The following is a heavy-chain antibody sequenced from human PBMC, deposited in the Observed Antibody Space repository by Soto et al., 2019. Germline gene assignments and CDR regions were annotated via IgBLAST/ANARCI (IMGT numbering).Heavy chain of an antibody. J-gene: IGHJ5*02. Sequence: LRLSCAASGFTFSSYAMNWVRQAPGKGLEWVSAISGSGVSTYYADSVKGRFTISRDNSKNTLYLQMNSLRAEDTAVYYCAKAGGYNSGPDNWFDPWGQGTLVTVSS. V-gene: IGHV3-23*01. CDR3: AKAGGYNSGPDNWFDP. CDR1: GFTFSSYA. CDR2: ISGSGVST. D-gene: IGHD6-19*01.